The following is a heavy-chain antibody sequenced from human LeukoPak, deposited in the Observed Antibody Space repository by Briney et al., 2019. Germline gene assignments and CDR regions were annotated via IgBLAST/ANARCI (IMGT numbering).Heavy chain of an antibody. J-gene: IGHJ4*02. CDR3: ARDLRGDYLGGGVFDY. CDR1: GGTFSSYA. V-gene: IGHV1-69*01. CDR2: IIPIFGTA. Sequence: ASVKVSCKASGGTFSSYAISWVRQAPGQGLEWMGGIIPIFGTANYAQKFQGRVTITADESTSTAYMELGSLRSEDTAVYYCARDLRGDYLGGGVFDYWGQGTLVTVSS. D-gene: IGHD4-17*01.